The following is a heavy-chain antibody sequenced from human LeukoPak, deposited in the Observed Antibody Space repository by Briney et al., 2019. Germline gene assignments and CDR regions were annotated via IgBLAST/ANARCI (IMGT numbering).Heavy chain of an antibody. CDR2: IYYTGIT. CDR1: GGPLSGSSYY. J-gene: IGHJ3*01. Sequence: PETLPLTCTVSGGPLSGSSYYWDCIRQSPGTGLEWIGSIYYTGITYSNPSIDNRVTITVDTSKNHYSLKVTSVTDADTAVYFCARSAVKFGAFDVWGQGTTVTVSS. D-gene: IGHD3-10*01. V-gene: IGHV4-39*02. CDR3: ARSAVKFGAFDV.